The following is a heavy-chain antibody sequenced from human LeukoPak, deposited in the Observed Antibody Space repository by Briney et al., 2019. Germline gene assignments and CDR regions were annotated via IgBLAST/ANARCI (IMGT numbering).Heavy chain of an antibody. D-gene: IGHD3-9*01. Sequence: WASVKVSCKASGYTFTGYYMHWVRQAPGQGLEWMGWINPNSGGTNYAQKFQGWVTMTRDTSISTAYVELSRLRSDDTAVYYCARGDDILTGYLYYFDYWGQGTLVTVSS. J-gene: IGHJ4*02. CDR3: ARGDDILTGYLYYFDY. CDR2: INPNSGGT. V-gene: IGHV1-2*04. CDR1: GYTFTGYY.